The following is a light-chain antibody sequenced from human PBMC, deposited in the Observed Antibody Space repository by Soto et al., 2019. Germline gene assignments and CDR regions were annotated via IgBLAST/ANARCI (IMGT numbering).Light chain of an antibody. CDR1: SSDVGGYNY. Sequence: QSALTQPPSASGSPGQSVTISCTGTSSDVGGYNYVSWYQQHPGKAPKLVIYEVSKRPSGVPDRFSGSKSGNTASPTVSGLQAEDEADYYCSSYAGSNNRVFGTGTKVTVL. CDR3: SSYAGSNNRV. CDR2: EVS. V-gene: IGLV2-8*01. J-gene: IGLJ1*01.